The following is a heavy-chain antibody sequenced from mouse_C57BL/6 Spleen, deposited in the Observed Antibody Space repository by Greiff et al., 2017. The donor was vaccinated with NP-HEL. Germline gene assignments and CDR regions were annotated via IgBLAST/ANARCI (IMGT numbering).Heavy chain of an antibody. D-gene: IGHD5-1*01. CDR1: GYSFTNGYHW. J-gene: IGHJ4*01. CDR3: ARGGRVPDYYAMDY. V-gene: IGHV3-4*01. Sequence: EVHLVESGPALVKPSPTVSLSCTATGYSFTNGYHWWNWLRQVSGSKLVWIGYLGSGGTTDITPFLNSGISITRDTAKNQLFLQLNSVTTEDIATYYCARGGRVPDYYAMDYWGQGTSVTVSS. CDR2: LGSGGTT.